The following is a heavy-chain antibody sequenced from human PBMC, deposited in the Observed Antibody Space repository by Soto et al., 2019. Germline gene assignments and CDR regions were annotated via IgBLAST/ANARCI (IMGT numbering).Heavy chain of an antibody. CDR1: GYSFTSYW. D-gene: IGHD3-22*01. V-gene: IGHV5-10-1*01. CDR3: ARHGGYYDSSGYYAY. CDR2: IDPSDSYT. Sequence: PGESLKISCKGSGYSFTSYWISWVRQMPGKGLEWMGRIDPSDSYTNYSPSFQGHVTISADKSISTAYLQWSSLKASDTAMYYCARHGGYYDSSGYYAYWGQGTLVTVSS. J-gene: IGHJ4*02.